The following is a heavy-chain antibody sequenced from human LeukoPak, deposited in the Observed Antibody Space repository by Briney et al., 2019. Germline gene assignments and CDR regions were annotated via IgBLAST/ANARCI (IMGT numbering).Heavy chain of an antibody. CDR1: GCSVSSGSYY. V-gene: IGHV4-61*01. CDR3: ARDSRHLSVGAPYYYYGMDV. D-gene: IGHD1-26*01. CDR2: IHYSGST. J-gene: IGHJ6*02. Sequence: SETLSLTCSVSGCSVSSGSYYWSCIRQPPGKGREWIVDIHYSGSTNYNPSLKSRATISVDTSKTQFSLKLRSVPAADTAVYYCARDSRHLSVGAPYYYYGMDVWGQGTTVTVSS.